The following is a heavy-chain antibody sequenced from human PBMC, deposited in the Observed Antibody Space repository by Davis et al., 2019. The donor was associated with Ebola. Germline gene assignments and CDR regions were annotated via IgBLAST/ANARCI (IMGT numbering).Heavy chain of an antibody. CDR2: IIPILGIA. Sequence: AASVKVSCKASGYTFTSYGISWVRQAPGQGLEWMGRIIPILGIANYAQKFQGRVTITADKSTSTAYMELSSLRSEDTAVYYCRIVVVVAATYDIWGQGTMVTVSS. V-gene: IGHV1-69*04. CDR1: GYTFTSYG. CDR3: RIVVVVAATYDI. J-gene: IGHJ3*02. D-gene: IGHD2-15*01.